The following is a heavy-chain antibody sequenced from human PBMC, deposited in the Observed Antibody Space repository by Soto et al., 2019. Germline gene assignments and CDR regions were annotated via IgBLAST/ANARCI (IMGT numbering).Heavy chain of an antibody. CDR2: IYWDDDK. J-gene: IGHJ4*02. CDR1: GFSLSTSGVG. Sequence: QITLKESGPTLVKPTQTLTLTCTFSGFSLSTSGVGVGWIRQPPGKALEWLALIYWDDDKRYSPSLKSRLTSTKDTSKNHVVLTMTNMDPVDTATYYCAHRRVGRSLYYFDYWGQGTLFTVSS. CDR3: AHRRVGRSLYYFDY. V-gene: IGHV2-5*02.